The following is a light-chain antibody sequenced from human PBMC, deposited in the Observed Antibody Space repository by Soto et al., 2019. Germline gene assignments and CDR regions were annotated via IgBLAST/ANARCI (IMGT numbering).Light chain of an antibody. Sequence: DIVMTQSPDSLAVSLGERATINCKSSQSLLYSSNYKNYLAWYQQKPGQPPKLLIYWASTRESGVPDRFSGSGSGTDFTLTISSLQAEDVAVYYCQQYYSTLTFGGGTKVDIK. CDR2: WAS. V-gene: IGKV4-1*01. J-gene: IGKJ4*01. CDR3: QQYYSTLT. CDR1: QSLLYSSNYKNY.